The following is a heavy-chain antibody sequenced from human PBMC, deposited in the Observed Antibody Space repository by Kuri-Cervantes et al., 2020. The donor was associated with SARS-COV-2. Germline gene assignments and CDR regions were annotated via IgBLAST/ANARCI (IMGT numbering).Heavy chain of an antibody. J-gene: IGHJ4*02. CDR3: ARNGATFGSIDY. CDR2: ISSSGSTI. CDR1: GFTFSSYW. V-gene: IGHV3-48*04. Sequence: GGSLRLSCAASGFTFSSYWMSWVRQAPGKGLEWVSYISSSGSTIYYADSVKGRFTISRDNAKKSLYLQMNSLRAEDTAVYYCARNGATFGSIDYWGQGTLVTVSS. D-gene: IGHD3-16*01.